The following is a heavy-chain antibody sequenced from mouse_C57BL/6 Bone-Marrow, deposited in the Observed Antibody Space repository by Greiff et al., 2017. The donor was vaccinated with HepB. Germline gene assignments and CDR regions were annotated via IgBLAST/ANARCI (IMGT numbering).Heavy chain of an antibody. D-gene: IGHD2-3*01. CDR2: ISSGGSYT. J-gene: IGHJ1*03. CDR3: ARRRGDGYRWYFDV. Sequence: EVKLLESGGDLVKPGGSLKLSCAASGFTFSSDGMSWVRQTPDKRLEWVATISSGGSYTYYPDNVKGRFTISKDTAKNTLYLQMSSLKSEDTAMYYCARRRGDGYRWYFDVWGTGTTVTVSS. V-gene: IGHV5-6*02. CDR1: GFTFSSDG.